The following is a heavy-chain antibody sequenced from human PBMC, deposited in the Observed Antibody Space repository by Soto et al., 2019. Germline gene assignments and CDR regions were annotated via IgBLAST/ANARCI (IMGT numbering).Heavy chain of an antibody. CDR2: IVVGSGNT. CDR1: GFTFTSSA. Sequence: SVKVSCKASGFTFTSSAVQWVRQARGQRLEWIGWIVVGSGNTNYAQKFQERVTITRDMSTNTAYMELSSLRSEDTAVYYCAAAHCGGDCYTFDYWGQGTLVTVSS. J-gene: IGHJ4*02. CDR3: AAAHCGGDCYTFDY. V-gene: IGHV1-58*01. D-gene: IGHD2-21*02.